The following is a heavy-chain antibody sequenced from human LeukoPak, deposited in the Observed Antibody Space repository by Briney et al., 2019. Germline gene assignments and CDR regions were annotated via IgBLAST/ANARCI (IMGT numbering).Heavy chain of an antibody. CDR3: ARLGGENF. J-gene: IGHJ4*02. D-gene: IGHD3-10*01. Sequence: SETLSLTCTVSGGSISSGSYYWGWIRQPPGKGLEWIGNILYSGSTNYNPSLKSRVTMSVDTSKNQFSLNLSSVTAADTAVYYCARLGGENFWGRGTLVTVSP. CDR2: ILYSGST. V-gene: IGHV4-39*07. CDR1: GGSISSGSYY.